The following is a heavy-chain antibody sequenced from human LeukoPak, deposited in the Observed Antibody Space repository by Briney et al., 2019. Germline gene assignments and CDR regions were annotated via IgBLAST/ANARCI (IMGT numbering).Heavy chain of an antibody. CDR3: ARDINARGHIAAVGGY. CDR2: INEDGSVK. J-gene: IGHJ4*02. Sequence: PGGSLRLSCAASGFTFTSYWMTWVRQAPGKGLEWLTNINEDGSVKRYVDSVRGRFTISRDNAKNSLYLQMNSLRAEDTAVYYCARDINARGHIAAVGGYWGQGTLVTVSS. V-gene: IGHV3-7*01. D-gene: IGHD6-13*01. CDR1: GFTFTSYW.